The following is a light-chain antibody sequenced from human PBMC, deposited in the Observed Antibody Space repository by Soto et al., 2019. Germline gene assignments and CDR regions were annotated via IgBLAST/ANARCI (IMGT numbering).Light chain of an antibody. CDR2: GAS. V-gene: IGKV3-15*01. Sequence: EIVMTQSPATLSVSPGERVTLSCRASQSVSSNLAWYQQKPGQAPRLLIHGASTRATGIPARFSGSGSGTEFTLTISSLQSEDFAVYYCQQNNNWPLTFGQGTKVEIK. J-gene: IGKJ1*01. CDR1: QSVSSN. CDR3: QQNNNWPLT.